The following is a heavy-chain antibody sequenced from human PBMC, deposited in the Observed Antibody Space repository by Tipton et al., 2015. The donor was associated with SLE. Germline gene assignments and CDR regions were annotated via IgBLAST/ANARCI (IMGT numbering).Heavy chain of an antibody. J-gene: IGHJ4*02. D-gene: IGHD3-22*01. CDR2: ISHSGST. V-gene: IGHV4-38-2*01. CDR1: GYSLTSGHY. CDR3: ARHDYDDNGYYMHYFDN. Sequence: TLSLTCAVSGYSLTSGHYWGWIRQPPGKGLEWIGSISHSGSTYYNPSLQSRVSLSVDTSKNQVFLRLNSVTAADTSIYYCARHDYDDNGYYMHYFDNWGQGILVTVSS.